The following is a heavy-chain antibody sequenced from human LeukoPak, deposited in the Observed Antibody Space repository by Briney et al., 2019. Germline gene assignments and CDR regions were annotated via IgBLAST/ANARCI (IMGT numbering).Heavy chain of an antibody. J-gene: IGHJ4*02. CDR1: GFTFSTNS. D-gene: IGHD6-19*01. CDR2: ISSTGGTI. V-gene: IGHV3-48*04. CDR3: ARPQYSSGWGADY. Sequence: GGSLRLSCAASGFTFSTNSMNWVRQAPGKGLEWVSYISSTGGTIYYADSVKGRFTISRDNAKNSLYLQMNSLRAEDTAVYYCARPQYSSGWGADYWGQGTLVTVSS.